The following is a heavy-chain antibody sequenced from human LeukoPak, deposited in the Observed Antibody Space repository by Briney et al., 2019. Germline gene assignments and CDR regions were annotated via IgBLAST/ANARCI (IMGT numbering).Heavy chain of an antibody. CDR2: IYYSGST. CDR3: ARHFPNGQLWLPALDY. CDR1: GGSISSYY. D-gene: IGHD5-18*01. Sequence: SETLSLTCTVSGGSISSYYWSWIRQPPGKGLEWIGYIYYSGSTNYNPSLKSRVTISVDTSKNQFSLKLSSVTAADTAVYYCARHFPNGQLWLPALDYWGQGTLVTVSS. V-gene: IGHV4-59*08. J-gene: IGHJ4*02.